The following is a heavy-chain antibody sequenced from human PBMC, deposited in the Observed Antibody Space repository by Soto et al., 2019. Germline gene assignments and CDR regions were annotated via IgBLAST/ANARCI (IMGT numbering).Heavy chain of an antibody. CDR1: VFTFSNYA. Sequence: GGSLRLSCAASVFTFSNYAMSWVRQAPGKGLEWVSVISGGGGTTYYADSVKGRFTISRDNSKNTLYLQMNSLRAEDTALYYCAKAMSTPSRPRNYFDYWGQGTLVTVSS. V-gene: IGHV3-23*01. CDR3: AKAMSTPSRPRNYFDY. D-gene: IGHD6-6*01. CDR2: ISGGGGTT. J-gene: IGHJ4*02.